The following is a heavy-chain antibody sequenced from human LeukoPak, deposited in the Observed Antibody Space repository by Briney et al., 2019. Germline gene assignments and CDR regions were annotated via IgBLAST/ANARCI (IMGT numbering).Heavy chain of an antibody. CDR2: ISGSGAGK. CDR1: GFTFSTYA. Sequence: PPGGSLRLSCAASGFTFSTYAMTWVRQAPGKGLEWVSSISGSGAGKFYAAPVKGRFTTSRDNSKNTLYVQMNSLRAEDTAVYYCAKAAYGDYAGAFDIWGQGTMVIVSS. CDR3: AKAAYGDYAGAFDI. D-gene: IGHD4-17*01. J-gene: IGHJ3*02. V-gene: IGHV3-23*01.